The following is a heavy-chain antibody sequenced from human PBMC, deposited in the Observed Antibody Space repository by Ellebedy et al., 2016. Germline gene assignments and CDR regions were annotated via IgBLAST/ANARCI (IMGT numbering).Heavy chain of an antibody. CDR2: ISNDGSNK. Sequence: GGSLRLSXAASGFTFSNYGMHWVRQAPGKGLEWVAVISNDGSNKYYADSVKGRFTISRDSSKNTLYLQMNSLRAEDTAVYYCAKDAPTLVVTPSAPDYWGQGTLVTVSS. V-gene: IGHV3-30*18. D-gene: IGHD4-23*01. CDR3: AKDAPTLVVTPSAPDY. J-gene: IGHJ4*02. CDR1: GFTFSNYG.